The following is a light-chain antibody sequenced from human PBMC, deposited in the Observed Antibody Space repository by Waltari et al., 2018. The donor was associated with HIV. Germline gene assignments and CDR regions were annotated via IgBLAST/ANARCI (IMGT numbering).Light chain of an antibody. Sequence: QSALTQPASVSGSPGQSLTISCTGTSTDVGTFNLVSWYPQYPGKAPKLLIYEVTKRPSGASNHFSASKSGNTASLTISGLRAEDEADYYCYSYSDTSSSYVFGTGTKVTVL. CDR2: EVT. CDR1: STDVGTFNL. CDR3: YSYSDTSSSYV. J-gene: IGLJ1*01. V-gene: IGLV2-23*02.